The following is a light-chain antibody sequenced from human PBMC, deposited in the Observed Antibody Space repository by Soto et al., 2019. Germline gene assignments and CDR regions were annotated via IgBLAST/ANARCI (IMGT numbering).Light chain of an antibody. V-gene: IGKV3-20*01. CDR2: GAS. Sequence: EIVLTQSPGTLSLSPGERATLSCRASQSVSSSYLAWYQQKPGQAPRLIIYGASSRATGIPDRFSGSGSGTDFTLTISRLEPEDFAVYYCQHYGSSLYTFGQGTKLEIK. J-gene: IGKJ2*01. CDR1: QSVSSSY. CDR3: QHYGSSLYT.